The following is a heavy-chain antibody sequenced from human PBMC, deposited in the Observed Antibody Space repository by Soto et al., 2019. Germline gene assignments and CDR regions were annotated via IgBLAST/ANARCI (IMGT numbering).Heavy chain of an antibody. CDR2: ISPDGVRT. J-gene: IGHJ1*01. CDR3: ATRAPGHY. D-gene: IGHD1-26*01. CDR1: LYTFTGYY. Sequence: ASVKVSVKACLYTFTGYYMHWLRQSPVQGLEWIGIISPDGVRTSYAQKFQGRVTMTRDTSTSTVYMELSSLRSEDTAVYYCATRAPGHYWGQGTLVTVSS. V-gene: IGHV1-46*01.